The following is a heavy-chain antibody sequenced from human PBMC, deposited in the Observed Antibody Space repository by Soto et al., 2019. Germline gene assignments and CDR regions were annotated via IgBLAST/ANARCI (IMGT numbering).Heavy chain of an antibody. D-gene: IGHD3-9*01. CDR3: AKDDDEILTGCMERAFDM. V-gene: IGHV3-23*01. Sequence: PGGSLRLSCAASGFTFSSYAISWVRQAPGKGLEWVSGISGSGGTTYYADSVKGRFTISRDNSKNTVYLQMHSLRAEDAAVYYCAKDDDEILTGCMERAFDMWGQGTMVTVSS. CDR2: ISGSGGTT. J-gene: IGHJ3*02. CDR1: GFTFSSYA.